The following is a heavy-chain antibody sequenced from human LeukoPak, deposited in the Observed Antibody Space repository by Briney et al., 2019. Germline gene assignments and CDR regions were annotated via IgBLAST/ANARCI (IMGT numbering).Heavy chain of an antibody. CDR1: GFTFSSYS. CDR2: ISGSGGST. CDR3: AKDRDRRGAAAGYFDY. J-gene: IGHJ4*02. D-gene: IGHD6-13*01. Sequence: PGGSLRLSCAASGFTFSSYSMNWVRQAPGKGLEWVSAISGSGGSTYYADSVKGRFTISRDNSKNTLYLQMNSLRAEDTAVYYCAKDRDRRGAAAGYFDYWGQGTLVTVSS. V-gene: IGHV3-23*01.